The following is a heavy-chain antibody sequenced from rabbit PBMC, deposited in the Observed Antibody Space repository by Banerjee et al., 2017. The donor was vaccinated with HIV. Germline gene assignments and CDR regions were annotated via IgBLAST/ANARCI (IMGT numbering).Heavy chain of an antibody. CDR2: INTSTGNT. V-gene: IGHV1S45*01. J-gene: IGHJ4*01. D-gene: IGHD4-1*01. CDR3: ARDLAGVIGWNFNL. Sequence: QQQLEESGGGLVKPEGSLTLSCTASGFSFSNKYVMCWVRQAPGKGLEWIACINTSTGNTVYASWAKGRFTISSHNAQNTLYLRLNSLTAADTATYFCARDLAGVIGWNFNLWGQGTLVTVS. CDR1: GFSFSNKYV.